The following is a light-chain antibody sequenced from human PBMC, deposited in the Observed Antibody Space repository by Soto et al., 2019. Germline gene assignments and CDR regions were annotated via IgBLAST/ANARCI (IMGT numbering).Light chain of an antibody. CDR3: RQYDNWLLT. Sequence: DMVMPLXXVTLSVSPQDXXXXXXXASQSVSSNLAWCQRRXGRGPGVLIYGASXRATGIAARFSGSGSGTEFTLTTSSLQSEDFAVYYCRQYDNWLLTFGGGTNVDI. J-gene: IGKJ4*02. CDR2: GAS. CDR1: QSVSSN. V-gene: IGKV3-15*01.